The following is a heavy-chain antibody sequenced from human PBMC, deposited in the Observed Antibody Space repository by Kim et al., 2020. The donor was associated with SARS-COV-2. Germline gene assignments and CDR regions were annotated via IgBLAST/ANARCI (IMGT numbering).Heavy chain of an antibody. D-gene: IGHD2-2*02. Sequence: SETLSLTCAVYGGSFSGYSWIWIRQPPGKGLEWIGEVNHSGSTKYHPSLKRRVTISLDTSKNQFSLELPSVTAADTAVFYCARGRAGVVPSPILGIGPHYDYYAMDVWGQGTTVTVSS. CDR2: VNHSGST. CDR1: GGSFSGYS. CDR3: ARGRAGVVPSPILGIGPHYDYYAMDV. V-gene: IGHV4-34*01. J-gene: IGHJ6*02.